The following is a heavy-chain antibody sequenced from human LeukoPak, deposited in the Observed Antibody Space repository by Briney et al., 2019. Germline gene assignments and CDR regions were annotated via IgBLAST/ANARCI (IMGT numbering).Heavy chain of an antibody. CDR2: MNPNSGNT. J-gene: IGHJ5*02. CDR3: ARGRRIYCSSTSCSNWFDP. D-gene: IGHD2-2*01. CDR1: GYTFTSYD. Sequence: ASVKVSCKASGYTFTSYDINWVRQATGQGLEWMGWMNPNSGNTGYAQKFQGRVTITRNTSISTAYMELSSLRSEDTAVYYCARGRRIYCSSTSCSNWFDPWGQGTLVTVSS. V-gene: IGHV1-8*03.